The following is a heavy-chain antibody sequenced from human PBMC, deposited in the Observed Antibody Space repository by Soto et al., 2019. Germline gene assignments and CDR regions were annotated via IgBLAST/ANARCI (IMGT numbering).Heavy chain of an antibody. CDR3: ARLWGYGDYGEMGY. Sequence: QVQLVQSGAEVKKPGASVKVSCKASGYTFSSFGISWVRQAPGQGLEWMGWISTYNGNTNYAQKLHGRVTMTIDTSTSTAYMELRSLRSDDTAVYYCARLWGYGDYGEMGYWGQGTLVTVSS. V-gene: IGHV1-18*01. D-gene: IGHD4-17*01. CDR1: GYTFSSFG. CDR2: ISTYNGNT. J-gene: IGHJ4*02.